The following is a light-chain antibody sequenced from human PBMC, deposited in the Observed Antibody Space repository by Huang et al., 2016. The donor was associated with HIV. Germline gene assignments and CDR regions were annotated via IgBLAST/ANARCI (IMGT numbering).Light chain of an antibody. CDR1: QSVSSN. Sequence: EIVMTQSPGTLSLSPGERATLSCRPSQSVSSNLAWYQHKPGQDPSHLLYGESTRATGVPARVSGSGSGTEFTLTISNLQSDDFIVYYCQQYQDWPRTFGQGTKVEIK. CDR2: GES. V-gene: IGKV3-15*01. CDR3: QQYQDWPRT. J-gene: IGKJ1*01.